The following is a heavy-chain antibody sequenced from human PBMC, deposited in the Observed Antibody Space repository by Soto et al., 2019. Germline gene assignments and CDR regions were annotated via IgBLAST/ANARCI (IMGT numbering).Heavy chain of an antibody. CDR3: ARSLQTVTSRFDF. D-gene: IGHD4-17*01. Sequence: QVQLQESGPGLVRPSQTLSLTCTVSGASISSDGYYWGWIRQHPGKGLEYIAYMYYSGSTYYKPSIKSRVTMSVDASRNQFSLTLSSVPAADTAWYYCARSLQTVTSRFDFWGQGALVTVSS. V-gene: IGHV4-31*03. J-gene: IGHJ4*02. CDR1: GASISSDGYY. CDR2: MYYSGST.